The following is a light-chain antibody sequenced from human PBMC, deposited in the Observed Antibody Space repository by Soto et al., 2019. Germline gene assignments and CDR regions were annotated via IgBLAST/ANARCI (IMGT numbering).Light chain of an antibody. Sequence: DIQMTRSPSSLSASLGDRVTITCRASQSISNYLNWYQQKPGTAPKLLIYTASSLQSGVPSRFRGSGSGTEFTLTISSLQSEDFEVYYCQQYNNWPQTFGQGTKVDIK. J-gene: IGKJ1*01. CDR3: QQYNNWPQT. V-gene: IGKV1-39*01. CDR1: QSISNY. CDR2: TAS.